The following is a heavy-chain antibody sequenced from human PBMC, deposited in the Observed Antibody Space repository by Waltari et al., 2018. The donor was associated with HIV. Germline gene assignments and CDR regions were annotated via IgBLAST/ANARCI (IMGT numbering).Heavy chain of an antibody. Sequence: EVQLVESGGGLVQPGRPLKLSCAVSGFTFDDHAMPWVRQAPGKGREWVSGIDWNSNNVGYAEAVKGRFSISRDNARDTLYLQIHSLKSEDTAVYYCAKASGFDLVVDYLDSWGQGTLVTVSS. J-gene: IGHJ4*02. D-gene: IGHD5-12*01. CDR1: GFTFDDHA. CDR2: IDWNSNNV. CDR3: AKASGFDLVVDYLDS. V-gene: IGHV3-9*01.